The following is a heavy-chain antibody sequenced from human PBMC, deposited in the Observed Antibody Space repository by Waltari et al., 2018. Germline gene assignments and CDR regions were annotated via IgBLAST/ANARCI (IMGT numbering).Heavy chain of an antibody. V-gene: IGHV3-7*01. CDR1: GFTFSSYW. CDR3: ARDSSSWYYFDY. Sequence: EVQLVESGGGLVQPGGSLRLSCAASGFTFSSYWMSWVRQAPGKGLELVGNIKQDGSGKYYVDSVKGRFTISRDNAKNSLYLQMNSLRAEDTAVYYCARDSSSWYYFDYWGQGTLVTVSS. CDR2: IKQDGSGK. D-gene: IGHD6-13*01. J-gene: IGHJ4*02.